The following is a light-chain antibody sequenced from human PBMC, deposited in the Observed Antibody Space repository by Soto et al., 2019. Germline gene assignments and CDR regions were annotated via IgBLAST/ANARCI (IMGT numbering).Light chain of an antibody. CDR3: SSYISSCLPV. J-gene: IGLJ2*01. Sequence: QSALTQPASVSGSPGQSITISCTGTSSDVGGYNYVSWYQQHPGKAPKLMIYEVSNRPSGVSNRFSGSKSGNTASLTISGLQAEDEADYYCSSYISSCLPVFGGGTKLTVL. V-gene: IGLV2-14*01. CDR2: EVS. CDR1: SSDVGGYNY.